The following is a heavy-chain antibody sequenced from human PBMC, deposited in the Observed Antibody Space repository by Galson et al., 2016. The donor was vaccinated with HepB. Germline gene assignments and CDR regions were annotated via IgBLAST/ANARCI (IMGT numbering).Heavy chain of an antibody. V-gene: IGHV3-23*01. CDR2: ISGSGDTT. J-gene: IGHJ2*01. CDR1: GFTFSSYA. Sequence: SLRLSCATSGFTFSSYAMTWVRQAPGKGLECVSGISGSGDTTFYADSVKGRFTISRDNSKNTLYLQTNSLRAEDTAVYYCAKDHRGTVTTYWYFDLWGRGTLVTVSS. CDR3: AKDHRGTVTTYWYFDL. D-gene: IGHD4-17*01.